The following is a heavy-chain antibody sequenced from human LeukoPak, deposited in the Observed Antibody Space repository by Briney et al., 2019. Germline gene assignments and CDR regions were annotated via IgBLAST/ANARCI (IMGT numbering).Heavy chain of an antibody. CDR3: ARDRGDDFVWGSYRYAFDY. D-gene: IGHD3-16*02. CDR2: VSYDGSNK. J-gene: IGHJ4*02. CDR1: GFTFSSYA. Sequence: GGSLRLSCAASGFTFSSYAMHWVRQAPGKGLEWVAVVSYDGSNKYYADSMKGRFTISRDNSKNTLYLQVNSLRAEDTAVYYCARDRGDDFVWGSYRYAFDYWGQGTLVTVSS. V-gene: IGHV3-30*04.